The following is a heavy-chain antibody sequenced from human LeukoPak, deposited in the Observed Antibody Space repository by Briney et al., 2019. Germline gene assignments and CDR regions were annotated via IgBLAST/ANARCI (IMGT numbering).Heavy chain of an antibody. CDR3: AREDYPRSGAFDI. V-gene: IGHV4-59*01. CDR2: IYYSGST. Sequence: SETLSLTCTVSGGSISSYYWSWIRQPPGKGLEWIGYIYYSGSTNYNPSLKSRVTISVDTSKNQFSLKLSSVTAADTAVYYCAREDYPRSGAFDIWGQGIMVTVSS. CDR1: GGSISSYY. D-gene: IGHD3-16*01. J-gene: IGHJ3*02.